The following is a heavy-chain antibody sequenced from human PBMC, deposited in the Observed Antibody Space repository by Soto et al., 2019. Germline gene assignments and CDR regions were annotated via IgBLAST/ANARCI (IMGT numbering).Heavy chain of an antibody. D-gene: IGHD3-3*01. V-gene: IGHV3-23*01. J-gene: IGHJ4*02. CDR1: GFTFSTYA. CDR2: LSGNSGTT. CDR3: AKGSKFTIFSPNDF. Sequence: GGSLRLSCAASGFTFSTYAMTWVRQAPGKGLEWVSALSGNSGTTYSADSVKGRFTISRDNSRNTLYLQMSSLRAEDTALYYCAKGSKFTIFSPNDFWGQGTLVTVSS.